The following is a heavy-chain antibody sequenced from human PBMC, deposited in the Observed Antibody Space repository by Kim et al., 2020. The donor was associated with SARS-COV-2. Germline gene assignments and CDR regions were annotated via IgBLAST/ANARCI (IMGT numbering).Heavy chain of an antibody. D-gene: IGHD3-10*01. CDR1: GFIFSNYG. Sequence: GGSLRLSCAASGFIFSNYGMHWVRQAPGKGLEWVAVISNDGSKEYYADSVKGRFTISRDNSKNTLFLQMNSLRAEDTAVYFCAKDLRFAGNNDYWGQGTLVTVSS. V-gene: IGHV3-30*18. CDR3: AKDLRFAGNNDY. J-gene: IGHJ4*02. CDR2: ISNDGSKE.